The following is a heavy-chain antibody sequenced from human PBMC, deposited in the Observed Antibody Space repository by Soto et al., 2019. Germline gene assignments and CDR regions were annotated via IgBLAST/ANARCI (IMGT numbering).Heavy chain of an antibody. CDR1: GGSISSSSYY. D-gene: IGHD3-22*01. V-gene: IGHV4-39*01. CDR2: IYYSGST. J-gene: IGHJ4*02. Sequence: PSETLSLTCTVSGGSISSSSYYWGWIRQPPGKGLEWIGSIYYSGSTYYNPSLKSRVTISVDTSKNQFSLKLSSVTAADTAVYYCARHDYYYDSSGYYYDPAPPHPFDYWGQGTLVTVSS. CDR3: ARHDYYYDSSGYYYDPAPPHPFDY.